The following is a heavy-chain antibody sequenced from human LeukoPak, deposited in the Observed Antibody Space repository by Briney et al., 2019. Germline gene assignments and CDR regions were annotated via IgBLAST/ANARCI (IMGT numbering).Heavy chain of an antibody. CDR1: AYSFTTFW. CDR2: ITPSDSYT. Sequence: GESLKISCKASAYSFTTFWNSWVRQMPGKGLEWMGRITPSDSYTNYSPSFRGHVTISADKSITTAYLQWSSLRASDTAMYYCATSSGNNPFDYWGQGTLVTVSS. D-gene: IGHD1-14*01. CDR3: ATSSGNNPFDY. J-gene: IGHJ4*02. V-gene: IGHV5-10-1*01.